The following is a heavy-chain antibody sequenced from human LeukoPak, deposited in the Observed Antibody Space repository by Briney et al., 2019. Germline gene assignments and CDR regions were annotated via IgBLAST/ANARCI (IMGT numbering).Heavy chain of an antibody. V-gene: IGHV4-39*07. D-gene: IGHD3-10*01. J-gene: IGHJ6*04. CDR1: GDSISSNSYY. CDR3: ARIYGSGSYNKWYV. CDR2: IYYSGST. Sequence: SETLSLTCTVSGDSISSNSYYWGWIRQPPGTGLEWIGSIYYSGSTYYNPSLKSRVTISVDTSKNQFSLKLTSVTAADTAVYYCARIYGSGSYNKWYVWGKGTTVTVSS.